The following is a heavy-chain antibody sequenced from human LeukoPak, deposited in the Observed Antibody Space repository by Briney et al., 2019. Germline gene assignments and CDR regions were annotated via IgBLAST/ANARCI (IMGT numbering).Heavy chain of an antibody. CDR3: AREADSSGYYGEYYFDY. Sequence: HPGGSLRLSCAASGFTFSSYGMSWVRQAPGKGLEWVSAISGSGGSTYYADSVKGRFTISRDNAKNSLYLQMNSLRAEDTAVYYCAREADSSGYYGEYYFDYWGQGTLVTVSS. J-gene: IGHJ4*02. CDR2: ISGSGGST. D-gene: IGHD3-22*01. V-gene: IGHV3-23*01. CDR1: GFTFSSYG.